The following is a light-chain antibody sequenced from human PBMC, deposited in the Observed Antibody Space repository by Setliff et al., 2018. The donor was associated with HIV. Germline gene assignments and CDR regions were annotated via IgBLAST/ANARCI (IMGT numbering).Light chain of an antibody. CDR2: QAT. J-gene: IGLJ1*01. V-gene: IGLV2-23*01. CDR3: CSNTGSNTFV. Sequence: QSALAQPASVSGSPGQSITISCTGTSNDVGRYDLVSWYQQHPARAPKHIIYQATRRPSGVSNRFSGSKSGNVASLTISGLQAEDEADYYCCSNTGSNTFVFGTGTKVTVL. CDR1: SNDVGRYDL.